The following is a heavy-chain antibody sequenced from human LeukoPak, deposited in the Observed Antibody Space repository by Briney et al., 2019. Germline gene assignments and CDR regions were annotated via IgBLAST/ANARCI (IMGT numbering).Heavy chain of an antibody. J-gene: IGHJ4*02. CDR2: IKQDGSEK. CDR1: GLTFSSYG. V-gene: IGHV3-7*01. Sequence: GGSLRLSCAASGLTFSSYGMSWVRQAPGKGLEWVANIKQDGSEKYYVDSVKGRFTISRDNAKNSLYLQMNSLRAEDTAVYYCARDFWSYSSSWYLRFDYWGQGTLVTVSS. D-gene: IGHD6-13*01. CDR3: ARDFWSYSSSWYLRFDY.